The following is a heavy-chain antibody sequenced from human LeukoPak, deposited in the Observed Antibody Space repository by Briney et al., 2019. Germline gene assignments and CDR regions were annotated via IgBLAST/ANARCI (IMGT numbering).Heavy chain of an antibody. J-gene: IGHJ4*02. CDR2: LHYSGDT. Sequence: SETLSLTCTVSGGSISTYYWCWIRQPPGKGLEWIGYLHYSGDTNYNPSLKSRVTMSMDTSKNQLSLKLTSVIAADMAVYYCARASSSGYYADYWGQGTLVTVSS. V-gene: IGHV4-59*01. CDR1: GGSISTYY. CDR3: ARASSSGYYADY. D-gene: IGHD6-19*01.